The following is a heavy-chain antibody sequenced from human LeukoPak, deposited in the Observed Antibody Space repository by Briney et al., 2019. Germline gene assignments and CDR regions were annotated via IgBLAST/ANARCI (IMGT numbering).Heavy chain of an antibody. J-gene: IGHJ5*02. V-gene: IGHV4-4*07. CDR3: ARDSRARRGYTYGYSWFNP. CDR2: IHASGST. D-gene: IGHD5-18*01. Sequence: SETLSLTCSVSGGSLSDYYWSWIRQPAGEGPEWIGRIHASGSTNYNPSLKSRVTLSVDTPRNQFSLTLPSVTAADTAVYYCARDSRARRGYTYGYSWFNPWGQGTRVTVSS. CDR1: GGSLSDYY.